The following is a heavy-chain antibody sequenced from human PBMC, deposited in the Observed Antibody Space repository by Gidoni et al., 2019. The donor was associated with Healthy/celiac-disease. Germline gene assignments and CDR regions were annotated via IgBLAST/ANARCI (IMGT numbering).Heavy chain of an antibody. Sequence: QVQLQQWGAGLLQPSETLSLTCAVYGGSFSGYYWSWIRQPPGKGLEWIGEINHSGSTNYNPSLKSRVTISVVTSKNQFSLKLSSVTAADTAVYYCARGSGSGSYYTAYYYYYGMDVWGQGTTVTVSS. D-gene: IGHD3-10*01. J-gene: IGHJ6*02. CDR3: ARGSGSGSYYTAYYYYYGMDV. V-gene: IGHV4-34*01. CDR2: INHSGST. CDR1: GGSFSGYY.